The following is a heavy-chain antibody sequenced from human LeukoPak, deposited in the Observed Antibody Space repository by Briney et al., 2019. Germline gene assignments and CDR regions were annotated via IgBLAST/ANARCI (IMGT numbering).Heavy chain of an antibody. V-gene: IGHV3-20*04. CDR2: INWNGDNT. Sequence: GGSLRLSCAASGFTFDDYGMSWVRQAPRKGLEWVSGINWNGDNTDYAGSVKGRFTISRDNAKNSLYLQMNSLRAEVTALYYCARGFDGNFDYWGQGTLVTVSS. CDR3: ARGFDGNFDY. D-gene: IGHD3-9*01. CDR1: GFTFDDYG. J-gene: IGHJ4*02.